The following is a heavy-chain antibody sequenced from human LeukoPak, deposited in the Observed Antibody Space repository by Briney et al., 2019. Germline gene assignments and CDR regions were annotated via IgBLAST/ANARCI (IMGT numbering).Heavy chain of an antibody. V-gene: IGHV3-23*01. D-gene: IGHD3-22*01. Sequence: QAGGSLRLSCAASGFTFSSYAMSWVRQAPGKGLEWVSAISGSGGSTYYADSVKGRFTISRDNSKNTLYLQMNSLRAEDTAVYYCARESRDYYDSSGAFQHWGQGTLVTVSS. CDR3: ARESRDYYDSSGAFQH. CDR2: ISGSGGST. CDR1: GFTFSSYA. J-gene: IGHJ1*01.